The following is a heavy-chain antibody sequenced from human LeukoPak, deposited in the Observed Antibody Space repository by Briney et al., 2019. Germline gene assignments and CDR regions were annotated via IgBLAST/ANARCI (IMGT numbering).Heavy chain of an antibody. V-gene: IGHV1-46*01. CDR2: INPSGGST. CDR3: AREEPGDGYNRGSNAFDI. Sequence: ASVKVSCKASGYTYTSYYMHWVRQAPGQGLEWMGIINPSGGSTSYAQKFQGRVTMTRDTSTSTVYMELSRLRSDDTAVYYCAREEPGDGYNRGSNAFDIWGQGTMVTVSS. D-gene: IGHD5-24*01. J-gene: IGHJ3*02. CDR1: GYTYTSYY.